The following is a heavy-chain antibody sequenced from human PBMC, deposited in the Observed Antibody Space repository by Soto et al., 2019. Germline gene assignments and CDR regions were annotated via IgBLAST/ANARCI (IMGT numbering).Heavy chain of an antibody. J-gene: IGHJ5*02. CDR3: ASGSRFDP. V-gene: IGHV4-31*02. Sequence: RSLTCPFSVASITTAYYGTWVRQHRVDGLELGGHIYYTGTTYYNPSLKRRLNISFDTSKNQFSLPLASATAAHTAISFCASGSRFDPWGQGTMVTVSS. D-gene: IGHD1-26*01. CDR2: IYYTGTT. CDR1: VASITTAYY.